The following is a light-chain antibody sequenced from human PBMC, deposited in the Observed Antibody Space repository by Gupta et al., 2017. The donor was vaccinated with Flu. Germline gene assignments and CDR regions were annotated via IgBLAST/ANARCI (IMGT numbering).Light chain of an antibody. V-gene: IGKV3-20*01. Sequence: ENVLTLSPGTLSLPPGDRATLSCRASQNVGATRLAWYQQKAGQAPRLLISGTACRATGIPDRFSGGGSGTDFTLTISRREPGDYAVYYCQQFGGTSDFSFGPGTQVEIK. J-gene: IGKJ3*01. CDR1: QNVGATR. CDR3: QQFGGTSDFS. CDR2: GTA.